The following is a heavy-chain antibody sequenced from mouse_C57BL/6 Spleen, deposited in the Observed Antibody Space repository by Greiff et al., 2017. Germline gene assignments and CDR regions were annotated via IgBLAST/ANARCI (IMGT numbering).Heavy chain of an antibody. D-gene: IGHD2-3*01. CDR1: GYTFTDYY. V-gene: IGHV1-26*01. CDR2: INPNNGGT. Sequence: VQLQQSGPELVKPGASVKISCKASGYTFTDYYMNWVKQSHGKSLEWIGDINPNNGGTSYNQKFKGKATLTVDKSSSTAYMELRSLTSEDSAVYYCARGGYGYDGYFDWGQGTLVTVSA. CDR3: ARGGYGYDGYFD. J-gene: IGHJ3*01.